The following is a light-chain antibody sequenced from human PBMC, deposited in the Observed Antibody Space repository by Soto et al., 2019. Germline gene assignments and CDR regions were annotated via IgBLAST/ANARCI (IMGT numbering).Light chain of an antibody. J-gene: IGLJ3*02. CDR3: AAWDDSLSGWV. Sequence: QSVLTQPPSASGTPGQRVTISCSGSSSNIGRNYGYWYQQLPGTAPKPLIYSNNQRPSGVPDRFSGSKSGTSASLAISGLRSDDESDYYCAAWDDSLSGWVFGGGTKLTVL. CDR1: SSNIGRNY. V-gene: IGLV1-47*01. CDR2: SNN.